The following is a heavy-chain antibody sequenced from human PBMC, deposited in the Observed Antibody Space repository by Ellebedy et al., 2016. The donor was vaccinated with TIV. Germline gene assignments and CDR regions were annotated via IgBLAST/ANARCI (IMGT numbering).Heavy chain of an antibody. J-gene: IGHJ6*02. CDR2: ISVNNDKT. Sequence: ASVKVSCXASGYSFTTYDINWVRQAPGQGLEWMGWISVNNDKTVYAQKFQGRVTMTTETSTSTAYMELRSLRSDDTAVYYCATREWLDPMDVWGQGTTVTVSS. CDR3: ATREWLDPMDV. D-gene: IGHD3-3*01. CDR1: GYSFTTYD. V-gene: IGHV1-18*01.